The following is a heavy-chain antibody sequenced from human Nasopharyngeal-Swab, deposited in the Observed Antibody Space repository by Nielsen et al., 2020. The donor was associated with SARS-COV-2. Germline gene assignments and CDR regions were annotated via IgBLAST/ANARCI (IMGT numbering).Heavy chain of an antibody. CDR2: ISYDGSNK. D-gene: IGHD1-26*01. J-gene: IGHJ4*02. V-gene: IGHV3-30*04. CDR3: ARPASGCYYAHFDY. Sequence: GESLKISCAASGFTFSSYAMHWVRQAPGKGLEWVAVISYDGSNKYYADSVKGRFTISRDNSKNTLYLQMNSLRAEDTAVYYCARPASGCYYAHFDYWGQGTLVTVSS. CDR1: GFTFSSYA.